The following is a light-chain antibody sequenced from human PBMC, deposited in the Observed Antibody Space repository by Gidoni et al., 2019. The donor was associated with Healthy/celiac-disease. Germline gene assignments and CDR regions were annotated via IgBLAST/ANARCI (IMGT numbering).Light chain of an antibody. CDR3: QQSYSTPPYT. J-gene: IGKJ2*01. Sequence: SSLSASVGDRVTITCRASQSISSYLNWYQQKPGKAPKLLIYAASSLQSGVPSRFSGSGSGTDFTLTISSLQPEDFATYYCQQSYSTPPYTFGQXTKLEIK. CDR2: AAS. V-gene: IGKV1-39*01. CDR1: QSISSY.